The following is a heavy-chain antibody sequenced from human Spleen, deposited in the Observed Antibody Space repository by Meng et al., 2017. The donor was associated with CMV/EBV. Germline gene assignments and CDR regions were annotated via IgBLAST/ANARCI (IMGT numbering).Heavy chain of an antibody. CDR3: ARGRITMVRGVKGWFDP. Sequence: QVQLVQSGAEVKKPGASVKVSCKTSGYTFTGYYMHWVRQAPGQGLEWMGWINPDSGATKYAQKFQDWVTMTRDTSISAAYMELSGLKSDDTAVYYCARGRITMVRGVKGWFDPWGQGTLVTVSS. D-gene: IGHD3-10*01. J-gene: IGHJ5*02. CDR1: GYTFTGYY. V-gene: IGHV1-2*04. CDR2: INPDSGAT.